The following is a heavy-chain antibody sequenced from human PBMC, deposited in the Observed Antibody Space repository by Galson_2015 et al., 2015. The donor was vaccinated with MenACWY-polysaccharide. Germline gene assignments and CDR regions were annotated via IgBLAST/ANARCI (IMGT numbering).Heavy chain of an antibody. D-gene: IGHD5-18*01. CDR3: AREQPSGYNYGWTFDF. CDR1: GYTFTSYG. Sequence: SVKVSCKASGYTFTSYGVTWVRQAPGQGLEWMGWISPYNGDTNYAQKFQGRVTVTADTSTGTAYMELRTLRSDDTAVYYCAREQPSGYNYGWTFDFWGQGSLVTVSS. V-gene: IGHV1-18*01. J-gene: IGHJ4*02. CDR2: ISPYNGDT.